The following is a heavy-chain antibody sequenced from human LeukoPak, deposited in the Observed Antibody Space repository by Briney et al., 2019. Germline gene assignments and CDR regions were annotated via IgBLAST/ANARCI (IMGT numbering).Heavy chain of an antibody. CDR1: GYTFTDYF. V-gene: IGHV1-2*02. Sequence: ASVKVPCKASGYTFTDYFIHWVRQAPGQGLEWMGWVNPHSGGRNLAQKFQGRVTMTRDTSSTTAYLELSGLTSDDTAMYYCAKVRDRLSSFYPAAWGQGTLVTVSS. CDR2: VNPHSGGR. J-gene: IGHJ4*02. D-gene: IGHD6-13*01. CDR3: AKVRDRLSSFYPAA.